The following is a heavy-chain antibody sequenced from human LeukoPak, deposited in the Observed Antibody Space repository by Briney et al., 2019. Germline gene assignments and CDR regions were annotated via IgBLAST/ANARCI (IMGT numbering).Heavy chain of an antibody. V-gene: IGHV4-59*01. CDR2: IYYSGST. CDR1: GGSISSYY. Sequence: PSETLSLTCTVSGGSISSYYWSWIRQPPGKGLEWIGYIYYSGSTNYNPSLKSRVTISVDTSKNQFSLKLSSVTAADTAVYYCARLLVDTAMVFRYYYFDYWGQGTLATVSS. J-gene: IGHJ4*02. D-gene: IGHD5-18*01. CDR3: ARLLVDTAMVFRYYYFDY.